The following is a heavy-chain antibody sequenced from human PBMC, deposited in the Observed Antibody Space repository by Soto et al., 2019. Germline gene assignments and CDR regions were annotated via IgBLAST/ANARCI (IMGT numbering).Heavy chain of an antibody. CDR3: ARSFYGDYGNWFDP. J-gene: IGHJ5*02. Sequence: QVQLVQSGAEVKKPGSSVKVSCKASGGTFSSYTISWVRQAPGQGLEWMGRIIPILGIANYAQKFQGRVTITADKPTSTAYMELSSLRSEDTAVYYCARSFYGDYGNWFDPWGQGTLVTVSS. CDR2: IIPILGIA. D-gene: IGHD4-17*01. V-gene: IGHV1-69*02. CDR1: GGTFSSYT.